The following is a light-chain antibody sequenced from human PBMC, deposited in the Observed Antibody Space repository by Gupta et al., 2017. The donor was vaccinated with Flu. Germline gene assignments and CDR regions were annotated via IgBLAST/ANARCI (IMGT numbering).Light chain of an antibody. CDR1: QSVLYSSNNKNY. Sequence: DIVMTQSPDSLAVSLGERATINCKSSQSVLYSSNNKNYLAWYQKKPGQPPKLLIYWASTRESGVPDRFSGSGSGTDFSLTISSLQADDVAVYYCQQENSTLHSFGQGTKLEIK. CDR2: WAS. V-gene: IGKV4-1*01. CDR3: QQENSTLHS. J-gene: IGKJ2*01.